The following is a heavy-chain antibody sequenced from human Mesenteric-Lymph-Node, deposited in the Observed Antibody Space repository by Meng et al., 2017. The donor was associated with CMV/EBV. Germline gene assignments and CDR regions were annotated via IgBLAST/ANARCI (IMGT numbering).Heavy chain of an antibody. J-gene: IGHJ5*02. CDR2: IYHSGST. V-gene: IGHV4-38-2*02. D-gene: IGHD3-10*01. Sequence: SETLSLTCTVSGYSISSDYYWGWIRQPPGKGLEWIGSIYHSGSTYYNPSLKSRVTISVDTSKNQFSLKLSSVTAADTTVYYCARGRSLWFGPSNWFDPWGLGILVTVSS. CDR1: GYSISSDYY. CDR3: ARGRSLWFGPSNWFDP.